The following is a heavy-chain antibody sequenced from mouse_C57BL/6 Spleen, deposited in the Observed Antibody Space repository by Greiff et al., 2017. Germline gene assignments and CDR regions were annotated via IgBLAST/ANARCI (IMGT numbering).Heavy chain of an antibody. CDR2: IYPGSGST. Sequence: QVQLQQPGAELVKPGASVKMSCKASGYTFTSYWITWVKQRPGQGLEWIGDIYPGSGSTNYNEKFKSKAPLTVDTSSSPAYMQLSSLTSEDSAVYYCASSSSFYAMDYWGQGTSVTVSS. CDR3: ASSSSFYAMDY. D-gene: IGHD1-1*01. J-gene: IGHJ4*01. V-gene: IGHV1-55*01. CDR1: GYTFTSYW.